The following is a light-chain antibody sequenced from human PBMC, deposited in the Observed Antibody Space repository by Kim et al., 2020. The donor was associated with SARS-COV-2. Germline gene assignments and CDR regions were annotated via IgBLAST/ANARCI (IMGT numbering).Light chain of an antibody. Sequence: PGERATLPGRASQSVDSAHLGWYQQKPGQAPRLLFSGASSRATGTPDRFSGSGSGTDFTLTISRLEPEDFAVYYCQQYHNFRWTFGQGTKVDIK. CDR1: QSVDSAH. J-gene: IGKJ1*01. CDR2: GAS. V-gene: IGKV3-20*01. CDR3: QQYHNFRWT.